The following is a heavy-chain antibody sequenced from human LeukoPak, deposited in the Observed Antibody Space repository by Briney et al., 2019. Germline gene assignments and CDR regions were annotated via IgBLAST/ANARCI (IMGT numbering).Heavy chain of an antibody. V-gene: IGHV1-69*06. CDR3: ARDMQQPPLPDPILGE. CDR1: GGSFSSYA. Sequence: GDSVKVSCEASGGSFSSYAISWVRQAPGQGLEWMGEIIPIFGTANYAQTLQGGVTITADKSTSTAYMGLSSLRSEDTAVYYCARDMQQPPLPDPILGEWGQGTLVTVSS. CDR2: IIPIFGTA. D-gene: IGHD6-13*01. J-gene: IGHJ4*02.